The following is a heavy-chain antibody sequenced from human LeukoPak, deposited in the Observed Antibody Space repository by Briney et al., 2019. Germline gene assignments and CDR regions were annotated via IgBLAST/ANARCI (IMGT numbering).Heavy chain of an antibody. CDR2: INPNSGGT. V-gene: IGHV1-2*02. D-gene: IGHD3-10*01. CDR3: ARAHHYGPGSPTGDY. Sequence: GASVTVSCKASGYTFTGYYMHWVRQAPGQGLEWMGWINPNSGGTNYAQKFQGRVTMTRDTSISTAYMELSRLRSDDTAVYYCARAHHYGPGSPTGDYWGQGTLVTVSS. J-gene: IGHJ4*02. CDR1: GYTFTGYY.